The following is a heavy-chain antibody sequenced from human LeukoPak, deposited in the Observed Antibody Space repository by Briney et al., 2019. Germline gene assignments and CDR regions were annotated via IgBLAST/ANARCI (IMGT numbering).Heavy chain of an antibody. D-gene: IGHD6-19*01. J-gene: IGHJ6*03. Sequence: GGSLRLSCAASGFTFSSYGMHWVRQAPGKGLEWVTVIWYGGSNKYYADSVKGRFTISRDNSKNTLYLQMNSLRAEDTAVYYCAKEAVAGYYYYYMDVWGKGTTVTVSS. CDR1: GFTFSSYG. CDR2: IWYGGSNK. V-gene: IGHV3-30*02. CDR3: AKEAVAGYYYYYMDV.